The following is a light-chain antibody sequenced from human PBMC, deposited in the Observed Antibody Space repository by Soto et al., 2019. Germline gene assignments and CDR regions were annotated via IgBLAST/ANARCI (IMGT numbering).Light chain of an antibody. CDR2: DVS. J-gene: IGLJ1*01. V-gene: IGLV2-14*03. Sequence: QSVLTQPASVSGSPGQSITSCCTGTSSDVGGYNYVSWYQQLPGKAPKLMIYDVSDRPSGVSDRFSGSKSGSTASLTISGLQAEDDADYYCSSYTSSSTLGVFGTGTKVTVL. CDR3: SSYTSSSTLGV. CDR1: SSDVGGYNY.